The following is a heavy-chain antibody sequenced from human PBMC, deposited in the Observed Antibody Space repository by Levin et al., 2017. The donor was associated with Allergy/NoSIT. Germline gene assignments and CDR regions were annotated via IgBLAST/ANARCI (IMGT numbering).Heavy chain of an antibody. J-gene: IGHJ4*02. V-gene: IGHV4-34*01. CDR2: INHSGST. Sequence: SETLSLTCAVYGGSFSGYYWSWIREPPGKGLEWIGEINHSGSTNYNPSLKSRLTISLDTSKKQFSLKLSSVTAADTAVYYCARGLSDVHWGQGTLVTVSS. CDR1: GGSFSGYY. CDR3: ARGLSDVH. D-gene: IGHD2/OR15-2a*01.